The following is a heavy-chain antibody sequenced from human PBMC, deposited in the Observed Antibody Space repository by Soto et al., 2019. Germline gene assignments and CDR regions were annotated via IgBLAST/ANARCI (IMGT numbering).Heavy chain of an antibody. V-gene: IGHV4-39*01. J-gene: IGHJ4*01. D-gene: IGHD6-19*01. CDR1: GGSLSSDDYN. CDR3: ARHDGFSSGWIFDY. CDR2: LFHTGNT. Sequence: SETLSLTCTVSGGSLSSDDYNWAWIRQSPGKGLEWIGSLFHTGNTYYNPSLKSRVTVSADTSKDQLSLKLTSVTAADTAVYYCARHDGFSSGWIFDYWGHGTLVTVSS.